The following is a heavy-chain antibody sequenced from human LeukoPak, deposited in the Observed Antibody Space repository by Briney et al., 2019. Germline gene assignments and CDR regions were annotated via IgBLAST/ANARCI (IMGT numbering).Heavy chain of an antibody. CDR3: ARQDSSGYFYFDY. J-gene: IGHJ4*02. Sequence: GESLKISCRGSGYNFNTFWIGWVRQVPGKGLEWMIIIYPGDSTIQYSPSLQGQVTVTADKSISTAYLQWSSLKASDTAMYYCARQDSSGYFYFDYWGQGTLVTVSS. CDR2: IYPGDSTI. V-gene: IGHV5-51*01. D-gene: IGHD3-22*01. CDR1: GYNFNTFW.